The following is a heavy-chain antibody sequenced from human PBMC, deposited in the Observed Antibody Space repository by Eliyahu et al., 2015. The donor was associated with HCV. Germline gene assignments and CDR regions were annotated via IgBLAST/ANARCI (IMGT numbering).Heavy chain of an antibody. D-gene: IGHD1-26*01. Sequence: QEQLVESGGGVVQPGRSLRVSCAASGFXFRSHGMPLGPPGXXXGPGEGLEWVATIWFDGSNKNYADSVKGRFTISRDNSKSTLFLQMDSLRAEDTALYYCARELHSGTFSFQHWGRGTLVTVSS. CDR1: GFXFRSHG. J-gene: IGHJ1*01. V-gene: IGHV3-33*08. CDR2: IWFDGSNK. CDR3: ARELHSGTFSFQH.